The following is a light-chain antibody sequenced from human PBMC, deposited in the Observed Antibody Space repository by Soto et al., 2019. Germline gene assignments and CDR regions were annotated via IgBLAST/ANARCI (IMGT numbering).Light chain of an antibody. J-gene: IGLJ2*01. V-gene: IGLV2-14*01. Sequence: QSALTQPASVSGSPGQSITISCTGTSSDVGGYNYVFWYQQPPGKAPKLMIYEVSYRPSGVSNRFSGSKSGNTASLTISGLQAEDEANYYCSSYTSSSIPGVFGGGTKLTVL. CDR1: SSDVGGYNY. CDR3: SSYTSSSIPGV. CDR2: EVS.